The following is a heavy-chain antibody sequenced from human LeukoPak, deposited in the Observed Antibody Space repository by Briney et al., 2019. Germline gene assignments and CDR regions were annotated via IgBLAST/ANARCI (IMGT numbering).Heavy chain of an antibody. CDR3: ARPSRVGASRDAFDI. CDR1: GYIFTSYW. J-gene: IGHJ3*02. V-gene: IGHV5-51*01. Sequence: GESLKISCKGSGYIFTSYWIGWVRQMPGKGLEWMGIIYPGDSDTTYSPSFQGQVTISADKSISTAYLQWSSLKASDTAMYYCARPSRVGASRDAFDIWGQGTMVTVSS. CDR2: IYPGDSDT. D-gene: IGHD1-26*01.